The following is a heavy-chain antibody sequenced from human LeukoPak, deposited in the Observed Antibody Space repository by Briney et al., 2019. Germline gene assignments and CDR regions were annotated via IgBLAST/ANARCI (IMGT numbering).Heavy chain of an antibody. V-gene: IGHV1-2*02. CDR2: INPNRGDS. CDR1: GFTFTGYY. J-gene: IGHJ4*02. Sequence: ASVKVSAKASGFTFTGYYMHCVRHAPGQGLGRMGWINPNRGDSKIAQKFQGRVTMTRDTSISTVYMELSSLRSDDTAVYYCARDFHYDSSPGYWGQGTLVTVSS. D-gene: IGHD3-22*01. CDR3: ARDFHYDSSPGY.